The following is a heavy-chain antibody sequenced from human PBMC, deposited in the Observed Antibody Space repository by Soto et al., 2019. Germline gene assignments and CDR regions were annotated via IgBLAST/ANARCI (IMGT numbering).Heavy chain of an antibody. CDR1: GYTFTGYY. Sequence: ASVKVSCKASGYTFTGYYMHCVRQAPGQGLERMGWINPNIGGTNYAQKLQGWVTMTRDTSISTAYMELSRLRSDDTAVYYCAREGFAAAGPLGYYYYGIDVWGRRTTVTVS. D-gene: IGHD6-13*01. CDR3: AREGFAAAGPLGYYYYGIDV. J-gene: IGHJ6*02. CDR2: INPNIGGT. V-gene: IGHV1-2*04.